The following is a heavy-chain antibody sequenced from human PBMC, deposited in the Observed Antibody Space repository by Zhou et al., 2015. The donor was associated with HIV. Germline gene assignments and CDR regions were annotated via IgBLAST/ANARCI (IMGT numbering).Heavy chain of an antibody. CDR1: GGTFSSYA. D-gene: IGHD6-19*01. V-gene: IGHV1-69*06. CDR2: IIPIFGTA. J-gene: IGHJ4*02. CDR3: ATDGGKQWLVQGGLYYFDY. Sequence: QVQLVQSGAEVKKPGSSVKVSCKASGGTFSSYAISWVRQAPGQGLEWMGGIIPIFGTANYAQKFQGRVTITADKSTSTAYMELSSLRSEDTAVYYCATDGGKQWLVQGGLYYFDYWGQGTLVTVSS.